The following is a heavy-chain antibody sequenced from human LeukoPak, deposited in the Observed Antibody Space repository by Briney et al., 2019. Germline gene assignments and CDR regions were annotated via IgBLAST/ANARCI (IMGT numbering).Heavy chain of an antibody. V-gene: IGHV3-21*01. CDR1: GGSISSSSYY. D-gene: IGHD3-10*02. CDR3: VRDGAPDVDYYYYYMDV. Sequence: ETLSLTCTVSGGSISSSSYYWGWVRQAPGKGLEWVSYISSSSGYIFYADSVKGRFTISRDNAKNSLYLQMNSLRGEDTAVYYCVRDGAPDVDYYYYYMDVWGKGTTVTISS. CDR2: ISSSSGYI. J-gene: IGHJ6*03.